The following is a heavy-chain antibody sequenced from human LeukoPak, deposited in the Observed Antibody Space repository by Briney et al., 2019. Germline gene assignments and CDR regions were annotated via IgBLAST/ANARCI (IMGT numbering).Heavy chain of an antibody. V-gene: IGHV4-39*07. Sequence: PSETLSLTCTVSGGSISSSSYYWGWIRQPPGKGLEWIGSIYYSGSTYYNPSLKSRVTISVDTSKDQFSLKLSSVTAADTAVYYCARRDYDFWRAGAFDIWGQGIMVTVSS. J-gene: IGHJ3*02. D-gene: IGHD3-3*01. CDR3: ARRDYDFWRAGAFDI. CDR2: IYYSGST. CDR1: GGSISSSSYY.